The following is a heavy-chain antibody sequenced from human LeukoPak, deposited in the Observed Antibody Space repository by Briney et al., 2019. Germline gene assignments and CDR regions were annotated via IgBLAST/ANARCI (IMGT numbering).Heavy chain of an antibody. J-gene: IGHJ5*02. D-gene: IGHD6-13*01. V-gene: IGHV1-69*04. CDR2: IIPILGIA. CDR1: GGTFSSYA. Sequence: GASVKVSCKASGGTFSSYAISWVRQAPGQGLEWMGRIIPILGIANYAQKFQGRVTITADKSTSTAYMELSSLRSEDTAVYYCARGVMAAAGWFDPWGQGTLVTVSS. CDR3: ARGVMAAAGWFDP.